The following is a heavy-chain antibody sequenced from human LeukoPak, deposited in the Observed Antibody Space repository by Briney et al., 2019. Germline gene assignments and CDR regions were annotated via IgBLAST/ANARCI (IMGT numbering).Heavy chain of an antibody. Sequence: ASVKVSCKASGYTFTSYGIRWVRQAPGQGRGWMGWISAYNGSTNYAQKLQGRVTMTTDTSTSTAYMELRSLRSDDTAVYYCARGGSSGYYYGGDYWGQGTLVTVSS. CDR1: GYTFTSYG. J-gene: IGHJ4*02. V-gene: IGHV1-18*01. CDR2: ISAYNGST. CDR3: ARGGSSGYYYGGDY. D-gene: IGHD3-22*01.